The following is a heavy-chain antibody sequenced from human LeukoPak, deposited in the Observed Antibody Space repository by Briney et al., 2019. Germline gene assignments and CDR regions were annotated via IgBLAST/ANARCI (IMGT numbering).Heavy chain of an antibody. D-gene: IGHD6-19*01. CDR3: AREPSSGWYRGSFDY. Sequence: ASVKVSCKASGYTFTSYGISWVRQAPGQGLEWMVWISAYNGNTNYAQKLQGRVTMTTDTSTSTAYMELRSLRSDDTAVYYCAREPSSGWYRGSFDYWGQGTLVTVSS. V-gene: IGHV1-18*01. CDR1: GYTFTSYG. CDR2: ISAYNGNT. J-gene: IGHJ4*02.